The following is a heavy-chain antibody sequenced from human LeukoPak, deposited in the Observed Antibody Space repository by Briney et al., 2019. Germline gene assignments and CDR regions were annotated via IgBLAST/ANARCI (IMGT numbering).Heavy chain of an antibody. CDR3: VRVGGRGSMEGDC. Sequence: PGGSLRLSCAVSGFRFSTFWMHWVRQAPGKGLVWVSRIKSDGSATTYADFVKGRFTVSRDNAKNTLYLQMSSLRAEDTAMYFCVRVGGRGSMEGDCWGQGTLVTVSS. J-gene: IGHJ4*02. D-gene: IGHD3-10*01. V-gene: IGHV3-74*03. CDR2: IKSDGSAT. CDR1: GFRFSTFW.